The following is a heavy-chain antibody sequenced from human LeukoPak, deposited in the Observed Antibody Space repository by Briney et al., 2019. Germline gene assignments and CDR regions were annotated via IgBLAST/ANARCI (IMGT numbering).Heavy chain of an antibody. CDR1: GFTFSTYW. J-gene: IGHJ4*02. D-gene: IGHD6-19*01. V-gene: IGHV3-7*01. Sequence: GGSLRLSCAASGFTFSTYWMTWVRQAPGKGLEWVANIKPDGSQIYYVDSVKGRFTISRDNAKNSLYLQMSSLRAEDTAVYYCARKSSAVAGPFDYWGQGTLVTVSS. CDR3: ARKSSAVAGPFDY. CDR2: IKPDGSQI.